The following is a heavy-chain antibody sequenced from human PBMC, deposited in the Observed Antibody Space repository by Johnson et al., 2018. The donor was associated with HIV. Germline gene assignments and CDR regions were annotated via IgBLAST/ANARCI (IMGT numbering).Heavy chain of an antibody. CDR2: IYSGDST. Sequence: MLLVESGGGLVQPGGSLRLSCAASGFTVSSNYMSWVRQAPGKGLEWVSVIYSGDSTYYADSVKGRFTISRDNYKNTLYLQMNRLRAEDTAVYYCARMTTTVSHHDGFDIWGQGTMVTVSS. CDR3: ARMTTTVSHHDGFDI. J-gene: IGHJ3*02. V-gene: IGHV3-66*01. D-gene: IGHD4-17*01. CDR1: GFTVSSNY.